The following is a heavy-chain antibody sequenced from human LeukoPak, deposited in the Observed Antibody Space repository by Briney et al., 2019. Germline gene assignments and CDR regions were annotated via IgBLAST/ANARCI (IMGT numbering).Heavy chain of an antibody. CDR2: IYTSGST. Sequence: SETLSLTCTVSGGSISSGSYYWSWIRQPAGKGLEWSGRIYTSGSTNYNPSLKSRVTISVDTSKNQFSLKLSSVTAADTAVYYCARDDPTAEGWFDPWGQGTLVTVSS. CDR3: ARDDPTAEGWFDP. V-gene: IGHV4-61*02. CDR1: GGSISSGSYY. J-gene: IGHJ5*02.